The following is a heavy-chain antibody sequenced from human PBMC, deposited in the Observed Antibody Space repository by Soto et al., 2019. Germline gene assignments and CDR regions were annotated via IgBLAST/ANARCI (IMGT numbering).Heavy chain of an antibody. Sequence: QVQLVESGGGVVQPGRSLRLSCAASGFTFSSYAMHWVRQAPGKGLEWVAVISYDGSNKYYADSVKGRFTISRDNSQNTLYLQMHSRRAEDTAVYYCARDWADSSTWYGAFDIWGQGTMVTFSS. J-gene: IGHJ3*02. CDR2: ISYDGSNK. CDR3: ARDWADSSTWYGAFDI. CDR1: GFTFSSYA. V-gene: IGHV3-30-3*01. D-gene: IGHD6-13*01.